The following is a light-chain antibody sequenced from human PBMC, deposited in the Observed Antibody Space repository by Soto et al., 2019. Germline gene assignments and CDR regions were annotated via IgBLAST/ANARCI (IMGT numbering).Light chain of an antibody. V-gene: IGLV2-14*01. CDR3: SSYTSSSTLV. CDR1: SSDVGGYNY. CDR2: EVS. J-gene: IGLJ2*01. Sequence: QSALTQPASVSGSPGQSITISCTGTSSDVGGYNYVSWYQHHPGKAPKLMIFEVSNRPSGVSNRFSGSKSGNTASLTISGLQDEDEADYYCSSYTSSSTLVFGVGTKLT.